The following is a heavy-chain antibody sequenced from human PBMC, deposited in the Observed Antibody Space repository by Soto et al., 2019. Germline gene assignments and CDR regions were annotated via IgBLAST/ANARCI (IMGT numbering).Heavy chain of an antibody. D-gene: IGHD3-10*01. Sequence: EVQLVESGGGSVQPGRSLRLSCAASGFSFDDYGMHWVRQGPGKGLEWVSGISWNSGDIYYAEAVKGRFTISGDNAKRSLCLQMNSLRTDDTALYYSAKDNDGDRDGPFDYWGQGTLVTVSS. CDR2: ISWNSGDI. V-gene: IGHV3-9*01. CDR1: GFSFDDYG. CDR3: AKDNDGDRDGPFDY. J-gene: IGHJ4*02.